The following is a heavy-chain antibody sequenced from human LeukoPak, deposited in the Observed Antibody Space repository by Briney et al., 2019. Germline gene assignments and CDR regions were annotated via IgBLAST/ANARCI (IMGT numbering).Heavy chain of an antibody. D-gene: IGHD2-15*01. CDR1: GFTFDDYA. J-gene: IGHJ3*02. CDR2: ISWNTVSV. Sequence: PGRSLRLSCAASGFTFDDYAMHWVRQAPGKGLEWVSGISWNTVSVSYADSVKGRFTISRDNAKNSLYLQMNSLRAEDTALYYCAKARGSSEKLNAFDIWGQGTMVTVSS. V-gene: IGHV3-9*01. CDR3: AKARGSSEKLNAFDI.